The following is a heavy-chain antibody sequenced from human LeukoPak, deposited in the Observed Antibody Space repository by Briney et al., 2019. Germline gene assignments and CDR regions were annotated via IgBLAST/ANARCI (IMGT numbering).Heavy chain of an antibody. Sequence: SETLSLTCTVSGGSISSYYWSWIRQPPGKGLEWIGYIYYSGSTNYNPPLKSRVTISVDTSKNQFSLKLSSVTAADTAVYYCARGSRDGYKGRSDAFDIWGQGTMVTVSS. CDR3: ARGSRDGYKGRSDAFDI. D-gene: IGHD5-24*01. V-gene: IGHV4-59*01. J-gene: IGHJ3*02. CDR1: GGSISSYY. CDR2: IYYSGST.